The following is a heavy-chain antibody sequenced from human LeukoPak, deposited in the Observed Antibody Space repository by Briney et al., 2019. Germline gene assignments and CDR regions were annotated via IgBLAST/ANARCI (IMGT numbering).Heavy chain of an antibody. D-gene: IGHD2-2*01. V-gene: IGHV4-59*11. CDR3: ARDSGPYCSSTSCYWGGIDY. CDR2: IFHSGST. Sequence: SETLSLTCTVSGGSIKSHFWSWVRQPPGKRLEWIGYIFHSGSTNYNPSLKSRVTISVDTSKNQFSLKLSSVTAADTAVYYCARDSGPYCSSTSCYWGGIDYWGQGTLVTVSS. CDR1: GGSIKSHF. J-gene: IGHJ4*02.